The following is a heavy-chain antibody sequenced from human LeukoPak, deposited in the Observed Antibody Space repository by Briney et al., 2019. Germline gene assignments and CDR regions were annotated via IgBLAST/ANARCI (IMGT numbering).Heavy chain of an antibody. CDR2: IWYDGSNK. CDR3: AKDRDGDSDY. D-gene: IGHD4-17*01. Sequence: GGSLRLSCAASGFTFSIYGMQLVRQAPGKGLEWVAVIWYDGSNKYYADSVKGRFTISRDNSKNTLYLQMNSLRAEDTAVYYCAKDRDGDSDYWGQGTLVTVSS. V-gene: IGHV3-33*06. CDR1: GFTFSIYG. J-gene: IGHJ4*02.